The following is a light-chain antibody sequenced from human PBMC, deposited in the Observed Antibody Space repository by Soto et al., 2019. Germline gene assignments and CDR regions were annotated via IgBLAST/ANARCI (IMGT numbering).Light chain of an antibody. Sequence: EIVLTQSPGTLSLSPGERTTLSCRTSKGGASRSLAWYQQKSGQAPRLLIYDASTRATGIPDRFSGSGSGTDFTLTITRLEPDDFAVYYCQQYASSLRTFGQGTKVEIK. CDR2: DAS. J-gene: IGKJ1*01. CDR3: QQYASSLRT. V-gene: IGKV3-20*01. CDR1: KGGASRS.